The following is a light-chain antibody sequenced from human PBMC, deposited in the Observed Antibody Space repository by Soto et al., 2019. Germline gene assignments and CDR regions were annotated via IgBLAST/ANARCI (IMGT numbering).Light chain of an antibody. CDR3: SSYTSSGTYV. CDR2: EVG. J-gene: IGLJ1*01. Sequence: QSALTQPASVSGSPGQSITISCTGTSSDFGRFNYVSWYQQHPGKAPKLMIFEVGNRPSGVSNRFSGSKSANTASLTISGLQAEDEADYYCSSYTSSGTYVFGTGTKLTVL. V-gene: IGLV2-14*01. CDR1: SSDFGRFNY.